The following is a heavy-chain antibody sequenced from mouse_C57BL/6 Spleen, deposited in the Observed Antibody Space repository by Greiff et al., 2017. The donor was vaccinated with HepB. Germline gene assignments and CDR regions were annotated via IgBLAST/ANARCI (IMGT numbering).Heavy chain of an antibody. J-gene: IGHJ3*01. V-gene: IGHV10-1*01. CDR1: GFSFNTYA. CDR2: IRSKSNNYAT. D-gene: IGHD2-12*01. CDR3: VRQGYDGAY. Sequence: GGGLVQPKGSLKLSCAASGFSFNTYAMNWVRQAPGKGLEWVARIRSKSNNYATYYADSVKDRFTISRDDSESMLYLQMNNLKTEDTAMYYCVRQGYDGAYWGQGTLVTVSA.